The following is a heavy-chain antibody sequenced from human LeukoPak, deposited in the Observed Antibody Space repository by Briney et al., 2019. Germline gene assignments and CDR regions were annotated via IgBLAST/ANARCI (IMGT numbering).Heavy chain of an antibody. V-gene: IGHV4-30-2*01. CDR3: ARANVGYYGSGSYPHGAFDI. Sequence: PSQTLSLTCAVSGGSISSGGYSWSWIRQPPGKGLEWIGYIYHSGSTYYNPSLKSRVTISVDRSKNQFSLKLSSVTAADTAVYYCARANVGYYGSGSYPHGAFDIWGQGTMVTVSS. D-gene: IGHD3-10*01. J-gene: IGHJ3*02. CDR1: GGSISSGGYS. CDR2: IYHSGST.